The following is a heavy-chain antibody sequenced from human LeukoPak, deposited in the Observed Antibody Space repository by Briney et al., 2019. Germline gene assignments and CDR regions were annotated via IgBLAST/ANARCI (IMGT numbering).Heavy chain of an antibody. CDR3: ARDVSSSRVGSPFDY. J-gene: IGHJ4*02. Sequence: GGSLRLSCAASGIIFSSCSMNWVRQAPGKGLEWVSYISSSSSTIYYADSVKGRFTISRDNAKNSLYLQMNSLRAEDTAVYYCARDVSSSRVGSPFDYWGQGTLVTVSS. CDR2: ISSSSSTI. D-gene: IGHD6-13*01. CDR1: GIIFSSCS. V-gene: IGHV3-48*01.